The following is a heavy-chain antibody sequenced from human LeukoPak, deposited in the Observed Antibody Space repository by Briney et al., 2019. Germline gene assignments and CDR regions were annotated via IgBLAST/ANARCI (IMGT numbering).Heavy chain of an antibody. CDR3: AGSPVGATPPFR. CDR1: GFTFSSYS. J-gene: IGHJ4*02. Sequence: PGGSLRLSCAASGFTFSSYSMNWVRQAPGKGLEWVSSISSSSSYIYYADSVKGRFTISRDKAKNSLYLRVNSLRAEDTAVYYCAGSPVGATPPFRWSQGTLVTVSS. V-gene: IGHV3-21*01. D-gene: IGHD1-26*01. CDR2: ISSSSSYI.